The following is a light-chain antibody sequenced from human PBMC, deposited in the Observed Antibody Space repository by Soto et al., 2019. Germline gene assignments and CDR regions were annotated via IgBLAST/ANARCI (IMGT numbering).Light chain of an antibody. CDR1: QSVSSS. J-gene: IGKJ5*01. V-gene: IGKV3-15*01. CDR3: QQYNNWPPIT. Sequence: EIVLTQSPGTLCLSPGERATLSCRASQSVSSSLAWYQQKPGQAPRLLIYGASTRATGIPARFSGSGSGTAFTLTISSLQSEDFAVYYCQQYNNWPPITFGQGTRREIK. CDR2: GAS.